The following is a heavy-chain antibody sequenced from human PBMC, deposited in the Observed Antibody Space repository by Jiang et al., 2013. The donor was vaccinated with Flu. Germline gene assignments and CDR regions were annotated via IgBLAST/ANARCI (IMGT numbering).Heavy chain of an antibody. CDR1: GSTVSSFT. D-gene: IGHD2-8*01. V-gene: IGHV1-69*01. J-gene: IGHJ6*01. Sequence: QLVESGAEVKKPGSSVKVSCKASGSTVSSFTITWVRQAPGQGLEWVGVTVPIFGTTKYAQKFQGRVTITADESTSTAYMELSSLRSEDTAVYYCARSYCTNGVCYSYYYYYYGMDVWGPRDHGHRLL. CDR3: ARSYCTNGVCYSYYYYYYGMDV. CDR2: TVPIFGTT.